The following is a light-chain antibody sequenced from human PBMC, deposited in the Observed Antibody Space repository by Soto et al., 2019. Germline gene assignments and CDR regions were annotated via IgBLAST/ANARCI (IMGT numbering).Light chain of an antibody. CDR1: QSVSSR. J-gene: IGKJ5*01. V-gene: IGKV3-20*01. CDR3: QQYGGSPIT. CDR2: GAS. Sequence: EIVMTQSPGTLSLSPGERATLSCRASQSVSSRLAWYQQKPGQAPRLLISGASSRASGVPVRFSGSGSGTDFTLTISRLEPEDFALYYCQQYGGSPITFGLGTRLEIK.